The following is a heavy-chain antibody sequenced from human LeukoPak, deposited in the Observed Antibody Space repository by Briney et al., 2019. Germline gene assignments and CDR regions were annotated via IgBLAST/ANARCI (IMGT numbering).Heavy chain of an antibody. D-gene: IGHD6-25*01. Sequence: PGGPLRLPCGAWGFSDRSKFMSGVPHAPGKGVECLAVISYGGRNNYCGDSVRGRFTISRDNPKITLYLQMSSLRAEDTAVYYCARLDPDAGNSQGGQRLPLPNYYYYTMDAWGQGTTVTVSS. CDR2: ISYGGRNN. CDR1: GFSDRSKF. V-gene: IGHV3-30*03. CDR3: ARLDPDAGNSQGGQRLPLPNYYYYTMDA. J-gene: IGHJ6*02.